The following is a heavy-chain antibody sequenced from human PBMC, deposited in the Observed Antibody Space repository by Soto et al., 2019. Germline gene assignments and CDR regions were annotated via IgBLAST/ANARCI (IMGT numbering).Heavy chain of an antibody. CDR1: GFTFSSYA. CDR2: ISGSGGST. V-gene: IGHV3-23*01. Sequence: GSLRLSCAASGFTFSSYAMSWVRQAPGKGLEWVSAISGSGGSTYYADSVKGRFTISRDNSKNTLYLQMNSLRAEDTAVYYCAKGVVPAVTTQYYYYYYGMDVWGQGTTVTVSS. CDR3: AKGVVPAVTTQYYYYYYGMDV. J-gene: IGHJ6*02. D-gene: IGHD4-17*01.